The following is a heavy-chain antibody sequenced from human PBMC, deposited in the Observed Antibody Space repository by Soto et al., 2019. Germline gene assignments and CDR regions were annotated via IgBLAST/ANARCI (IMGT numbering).Heavy chain of an antibody. J-gene: IGHJ6*02. Sequence: PSETLSLTCAVSGGSISSSNWWSWVRQPPGKGLEWIGEIYHSGSTNYNPSLKSRVTISVDKSKNQFSLKLSSVTAADTAVYYCATYYDFWSGYYYGMDVWGQGTTVTVSS. V-gene: IGHV4-4*02. D-gene: IGHD3-3*01. CDR2: IYHSGST. CDR3: ATYYDFWSGYYYGMDV. CDR1: GGSISSSNW.